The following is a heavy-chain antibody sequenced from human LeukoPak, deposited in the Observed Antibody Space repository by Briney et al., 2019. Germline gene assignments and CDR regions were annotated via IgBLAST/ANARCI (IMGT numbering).Heavy chain of an antibody. CDR1: GFTFDIYA. J-gene: IGHJ4*02. D-gene: IGHD2-15*01. CDR3: ARDQLQHCSDGSCYVIDN. CDR2: VSYDGTNK. V-gene: IGHV3-30*04. Sequence: GGSLRLSCAASGFTFDIYAMHWVRPAPGKGLEWVAVVSYDGTNKYYADSVKGRFTISRDNSQNTLHLQMSSLRVADTAVYYCARDQLQHCSDGSCYVIDNWGPGTLVAVSS.